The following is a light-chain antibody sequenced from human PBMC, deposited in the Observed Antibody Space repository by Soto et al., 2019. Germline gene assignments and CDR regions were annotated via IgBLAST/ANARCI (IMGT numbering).Light chain of an antibody. V-gene: IGKV1-33*01. CDR2: DAS. Sequence: DIQMTQSPSSLSASVGDRVTITCQPSQDISNYLNWYQQKPGKAPKLLIYDASNLETGVPSRFSGSGSGTDFTFTIRSLQPEDIATYYCQQYDNLPLTFGGGTKVDIK. J-gene: IGKJ4*01. CDR1: QDISNY. CDR3: QQYDNLPLT.